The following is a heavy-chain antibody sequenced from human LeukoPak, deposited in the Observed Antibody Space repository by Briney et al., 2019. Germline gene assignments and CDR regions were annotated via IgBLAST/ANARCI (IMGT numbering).Heavy chain of an antibody. D-gene: IGHD3-22*01. Sequence: GGSLRLSCAASGLTFSSYWMHWVRQAPGKGLVWVSRINTDGSSTSYADSVKGRFTISRDNAKNTLYLQMNSLRAEDTAVYYCARDLYYYYDSSGYSVRHDYWGQGTLVTVSS. J-gene: IGHJ4*02. V-gene: IGHV3-74*01. CDR1: GLTFSSYW. CDR3: ARDLYYYYDSSGYSVRHDY. CDR2: INTDGSST.